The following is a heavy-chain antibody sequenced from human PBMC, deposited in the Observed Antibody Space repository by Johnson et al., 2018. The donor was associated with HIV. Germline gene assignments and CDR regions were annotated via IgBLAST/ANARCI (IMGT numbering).Heavy chain of an antibody. CDR3: ALSGGAAAYDAFDI. D-gene: IGHD6-13*01. Sequence: VQLVESGGGLVQPGGSVRLSCAASGFTFSSYWMHWVRQAPGKGLVWVSRINSDGSTTSYADSVKGRFTISRDNAKNTLYLQMNRLRAEDTAVYYCALSGGAAAYDAFDIWGQGTMVTVSS. J-gene: IGHJ3*02. CDR1: GFTFSSYW. CDR2: INSDGSTT. V-gene: IGHV3-74*02.